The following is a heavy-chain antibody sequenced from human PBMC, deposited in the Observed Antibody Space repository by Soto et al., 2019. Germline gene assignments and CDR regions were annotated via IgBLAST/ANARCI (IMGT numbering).Heavy chain of an antibody. V-gene: IGHV3-23*01. D-gene: IGHD6-13*01. Sequence: GSLRLSCAASGFTFSSYAMSWVRQAPGKGLEWVSAISGSGGSTYYADSVKGRFTISRDNSKNTLYLQMNSPRAEDTAVYYCAKFHFQQQLVYFDYWGQGTLVTVSS. CDR2: ISGSGGST. CDR1: GFTFSSYA. CDR3: AKFHFQQQLVYFDY. J-gene: IGHJ4*02.